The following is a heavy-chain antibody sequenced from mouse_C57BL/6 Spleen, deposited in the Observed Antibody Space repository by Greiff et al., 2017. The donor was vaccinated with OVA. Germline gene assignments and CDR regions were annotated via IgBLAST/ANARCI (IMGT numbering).Heavy chain of an antibody. CDR1: GFNIKDYY. CDR3: TTYGSRGYWYFDV. Sequence: EVQLQQSGAELVRPGASVKLSCTASGFNIKDYYMHWVKQRPEQGLEWIGRLDPEDGDTEYAPKFQGKATMTADTSSNTAYLQLSSLTSEDTAVYYCTTYGSRGYWYFDVWGTGTTVTVSS. D-gene: IGHD1-1*01. J-gene: IGHJ1*03. CDR2: LDPEDGDT. V-gene: IGHV14-1*01.